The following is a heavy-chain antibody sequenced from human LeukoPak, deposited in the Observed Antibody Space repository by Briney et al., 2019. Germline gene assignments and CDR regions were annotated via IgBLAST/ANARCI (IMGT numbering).Heavy chain of an antibody. CDR1: GGTFSSYA. V-gene: IGHV1-69*04. CDR3: ARVSREYYFDY. Sequence: SVKVSCKASGGTFSSYAISWVRQAPGQGLEWMGRIIPILGIANYAQKFQGRVTITADKSTSTAYMELSSLRSEDTAVYYCARVSREYYFDYWGQGTLVTVSS. J-gene: IGHJ4*02. CDR2: IIPILGIA.